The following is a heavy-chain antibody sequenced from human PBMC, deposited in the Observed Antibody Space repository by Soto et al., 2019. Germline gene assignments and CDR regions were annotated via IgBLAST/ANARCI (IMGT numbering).Heavy chain of an antibody. V-gene: IGHV3-23*01. Sequence: GGSLRLSCAASGFTFSSYGMHWVRQAPGKGLEWVSAISGSGGSTYYADSVKGRFTISRDNSKNTLYLQMNSLRAEDTAVYYCAIHSGAAAGTKWAEGYWGQGTLVTVSS. CDR3: AIHSGAAAGTKWAEGY. CDR2: ISGSGGST. D-gene: IGHD6-13*01. CDR1: GFTFSSYG. J-gene: IGHJ4*01.